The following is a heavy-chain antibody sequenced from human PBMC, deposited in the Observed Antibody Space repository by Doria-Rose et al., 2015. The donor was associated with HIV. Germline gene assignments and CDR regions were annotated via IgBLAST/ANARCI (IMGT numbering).Heavy chain of an antibody. V-gene: IGHV4-30-4*01. Sequence: QVRLQESGPGLVRPSQTLSLICTVSGDSISSGDSFWRWIRQPPRQGPEWIGYIYSSGTTYYYPSLRGRLTISLDASKNQFSPNLNSVTAADTAVYYCARARNYGFPHFFDFWGQGTLVTVSS. CDR1: GDSISSGDSF. J-gene: IGHJ4*02. CDR2: IYSSGTT. CDR3: ARARNYGFPHFFDF. D-gene: IGHD3-10*01.